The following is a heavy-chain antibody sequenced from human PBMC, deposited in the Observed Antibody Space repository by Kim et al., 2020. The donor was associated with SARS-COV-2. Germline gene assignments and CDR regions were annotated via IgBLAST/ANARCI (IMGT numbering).Heavy chain of an antibody. V-gene: IGHV3-74*01. Sequence: GGSLRLSCAASGFTFSNYWMDWVRQVPGKGLVWISNMNTDGSTTNYADSVRGRFSIYRDNAKDTRYLQMNSLRAEDTAVYYCVRNRGWNFYDYWGQGTLVTVSS. CDR3: VRNRGWNFYDY. D-gene: IGHD1-1*01. CDR2: MNTDGSTT. CDR1: GFTFSNYW. J-gene: IGHJ4*02.